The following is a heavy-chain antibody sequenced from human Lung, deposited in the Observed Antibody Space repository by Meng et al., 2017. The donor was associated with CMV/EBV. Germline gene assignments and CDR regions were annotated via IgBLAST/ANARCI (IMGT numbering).Heavy chain of an antibody. CDR1: GDSVSSNSAA. V-gene: IGHV6-1*01. Sequence: SETLSLTCAISGDSVSSNSAAWNWIRQSPSRGLEWLGRTYYRSKWYNDYAVTVKSRITINPDTSKNQFSLQLNSVTPEDTAVYYCARVYCSSSSCLPLARNCMDVWGQGTTVTFSS. D-gene: IGHD2-2*01. CDR3: ARVYCSSSSCLPLARNCMDV. CDR2: TYYRSKWYN. J-gene: IGHJ6*02.